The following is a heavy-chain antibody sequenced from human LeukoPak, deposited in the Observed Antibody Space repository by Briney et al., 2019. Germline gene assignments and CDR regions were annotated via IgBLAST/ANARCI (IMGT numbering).Heavy chain of an antibody. CDR2: IYYSGST. CDR1: GGSISSSSYY. J-gene: IGHJ4*02. Sequence: SETLSLTCTVSGGSISSSSYYWGWIRQPPGKGLEWIGTIYYSGSTYYNPSLKSRVTISVDTSKNQFSLKLSSVTAADTAVYYCAAMGPTSRLGDYWGQGTLVTVSS. V-gene: IGHV4-39*07. D-gene: IGHD6-19*01. CDR3: AAMGPTSRLGDY.